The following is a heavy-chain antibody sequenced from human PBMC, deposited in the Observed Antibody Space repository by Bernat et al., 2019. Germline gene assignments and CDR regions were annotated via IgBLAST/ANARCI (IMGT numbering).Heavy chain of an antibody. CDR1: GFTFDDYA. V-gene: IGHV3-9*01. CDR2: ISSNSGSI. D-gene: IGHD6-13*01. J-gene: IGHJ5*02. CDR3: AKEHSGSWELNWFDP. Sequence: EVQLVESGGGLVQPGRSLRLSCAASGFTFDDYAMHWVRQAPGKGLEWVSGISSNSGSIGYADSVKGRFTISRDNAKNSLYMQMNSLRAEDTALYYCAKEHSGSWELNWFDPWGQGTLVTGSS.